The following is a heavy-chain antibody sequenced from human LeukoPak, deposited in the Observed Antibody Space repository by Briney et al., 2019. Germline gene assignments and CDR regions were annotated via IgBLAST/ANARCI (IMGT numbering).Heavy chain of an antibody. Sequence: GGTLRLSCAASGVTFSSYSMSWVRQAPGKGLEWVAVIWNDGSNRYYADPVKGRFTISRDNSQYTLYLQMNSLRGEDRAVYFCVRLSTSTSCPDCYNMDGWVTGTTLTDSS. CDR3: VRLSTSTSCPDCYNMDG. D-gene: IGHD2-2*01. V-gene: IGHV3-33*08. CDR1: GVTFSSYS. J-gene: IGHJ6*03. CDR2: IWNDGSNR.